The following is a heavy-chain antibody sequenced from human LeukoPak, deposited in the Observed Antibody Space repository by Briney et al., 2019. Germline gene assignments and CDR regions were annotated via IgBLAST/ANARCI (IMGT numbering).Heavy chain of an antibody. D-gene: IGHD6-13*01. CDR1: GVNFSSYW. CDR3: ARDQVAAAGTLDY. Sequence: PGGSLRLSCAVSGVNFSSYWMSWVRQAPGKGLEWVANIKQDGSEEYYVDSVKGRFTISTDNAKNSLYLQMNSLRAEDTAVYYCARDQVAAAGTLDYWGQGTLVTVSS. J-gene: IGHJ4*02. V-gene: IGHV3-7*01. CDR2: IKQDGSEE.